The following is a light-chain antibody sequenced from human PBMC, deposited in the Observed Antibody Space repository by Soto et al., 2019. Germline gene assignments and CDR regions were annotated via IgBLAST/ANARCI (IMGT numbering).Light chain of an antibody. J-gene: IGKJ3*01. CDR2: AAS. V-gene: IGKV1-9*01. CDR1: QGIATF. CDR3: QQLNSFPIP. Sequence: GDRVTISCRASQGIATFLAWYQQKPGKAPKLLIYAASTLQSRVPSMFSGSGSGTDFTLTISSLQPEDFATYYCQQLNSFPIPFGPGTKVDIK.